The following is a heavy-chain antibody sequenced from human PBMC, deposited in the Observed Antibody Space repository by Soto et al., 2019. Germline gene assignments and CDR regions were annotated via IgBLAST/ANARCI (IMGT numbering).Heavy chain of an antibody. V-gene: IGHV4-59*01. CDR3: ARDIRYIWSFYFFDY. CDR1: GVSISSYY. D-gene: IGHD3-16*01. J-gene: IGHJ4*02. Sequence: QVQLQESGPGLVKPSETLSLTCTVSGVSISSYYWSWIRQPPGEGPEWIGNIFYDGTINYNPSLRRRVHKSVDTAKKQVSLRLSSVTAADTAIYYCARDIRYIWSFYFFDYWGQGSLVTVSS. CDR2: IFYDGTI.